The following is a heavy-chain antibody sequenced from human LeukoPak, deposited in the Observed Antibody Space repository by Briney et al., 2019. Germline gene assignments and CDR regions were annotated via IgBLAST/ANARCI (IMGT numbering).Heavy chain of an antibody. V-gene: IGHV4-34*01. Sequence: SETLSLTCAVYGGSFSNYWSWIRQPPGKGLEWIGEINRRGSTNYNPSLKSRVTISVDTSKTQFSLNLNSLTAADTAVYYCARVTAAGGTDDAFDIWGQGTMVSVSS. CDR2: INRRGST. D-gene: IGHD6-13*01. CDR1: GGSFSNY. J-gene: IGHJ3*02. CDR3: ARVTAAGGTDDAFDI.